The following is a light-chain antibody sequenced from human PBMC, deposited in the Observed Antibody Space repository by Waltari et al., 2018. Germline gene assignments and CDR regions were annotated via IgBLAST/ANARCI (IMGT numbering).Light chain of an antibody. V-gene: IGKV1-5*03. CDR2: KAS. CDR3: QQYNSYSLWT. CDR1: QSVNSW. Sequence: DIQMTQSPSTLSASIGDRVTITCRASQSVNSWLAWYQQKPGKAPKLLIYKASNLDSGVPSRFSGSGSGTEFTLTISSLQPDDFATYYCQQYNSYSLWTFGQGTKVEIK. J-gene: IGKJ1*01.